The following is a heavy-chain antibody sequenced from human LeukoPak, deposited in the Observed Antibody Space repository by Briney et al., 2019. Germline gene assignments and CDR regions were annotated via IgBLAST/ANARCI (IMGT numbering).Heavy chain of an antibody. J-gene: IGHJ3*02. CDR3: ARDPIGSSGSYWGTGGAFDI. CDR2: IYHSGST. D-gene: IGHD1-26*01. CDR1: GGSISSGGYY. V-gene: IGHV4-30-2*01. Sequence: SSQTLSLTCTVSGGSISSGGYYWSWIRQPPGKGLEWIGYIYHSGSTYYNPSLKSRVTISVDRSKNQFSLKLSSVTAADTAVYYCARDPIGSSGSYWGTGGAFDIWGQGTMVTVSS.